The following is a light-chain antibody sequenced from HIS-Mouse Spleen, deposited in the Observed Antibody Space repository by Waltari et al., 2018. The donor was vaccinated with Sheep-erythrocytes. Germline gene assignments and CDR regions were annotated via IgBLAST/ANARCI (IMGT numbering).Light chain of an antibody. J-gene: IGLJ1*01. Sequence: QSALTQPRSVSGSPGQSVTISCTGTSSDVGGYKYVSWYQQHPGKAPKLMIYDVSKRPSGVPDRFSGSKSGNTASLTISGLQAEDEADYYCCSYAGSYNHVFATGTK. CDR3: CSYAGSYNHV. V-gene: IGLV2-11*01. CDR2: DVS. CDR1: SSDVGGYKY.